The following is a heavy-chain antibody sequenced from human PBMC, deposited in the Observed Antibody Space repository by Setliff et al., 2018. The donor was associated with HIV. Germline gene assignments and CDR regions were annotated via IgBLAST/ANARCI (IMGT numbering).Heavy chain of an antibody. D-gene: IGHD6-19*01. Sequence: SETLSLTCAVYGGSLSGDYWSWIRQPPGKGLEWIGGINHRGSTNYNPSLKSRITISVDTSKSQFSLKLNSVTAADTAMYYCARDGGSSGWYFVLGYSDYWGPGTLVTVSS. CDR1: GGSLSGDY. CDR3: ARDGGSSGWYFVLGYSDY. CDR2: INHRGST. V-gene: IGHV4-34*01. J-gene: IGHJ4*02.